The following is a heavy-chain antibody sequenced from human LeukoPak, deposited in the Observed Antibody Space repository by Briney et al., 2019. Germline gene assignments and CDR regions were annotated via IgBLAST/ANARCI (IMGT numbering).Heavy chain of an antibody. CDR2: IKQDESEK. CDR3: ERDICEGRTKLDC. V-gene: IGHV3-7*01. CDR1: RFSFSIYD. D-gene: IGHD1-1*01. J-gene: IGHJ4*02. Sequence: GGSLRLSCAASRFSFSIYDMSLVRQAPGKGLEWVANIKQDESEKYYVDSVKGRFTISRDNAKNSLYLQMNSLRAEDTAVYYCERDICEGRTKLDCCGQGILATVSS.